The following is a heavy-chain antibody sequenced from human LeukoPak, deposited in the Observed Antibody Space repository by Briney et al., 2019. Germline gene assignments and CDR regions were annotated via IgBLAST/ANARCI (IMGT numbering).Heavy chain of an antibody. J-gene: IGHJ4*02. CDR3: AKDMSKGSGWSGKDY. Sequence: GGSLRLSCAASGFTFSSYAMSWVRQAPEKGLEWVSAISGSGGSAYYADSVKGRFTISRDNSKNTLYLQMNSLRAEDTAVYYCAKDMSKGSGWSGKDYWGQGTLVTVSS. V-gene: IGHV3-23*01. CDR1: GFTFSSYA. D-gene: IGHD6-19*01. CDR2: ISGSGGSA.